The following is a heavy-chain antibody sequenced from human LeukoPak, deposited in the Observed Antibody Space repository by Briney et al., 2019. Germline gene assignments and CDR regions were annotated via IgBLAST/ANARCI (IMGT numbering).Heavy chain of an antibody. CDR2: IYSGGRT. Sequence: GGSLRLSCAASGFIFSTYYMTWVRQAPGKGLEWVSVIYSGGRTKYADSVKGRFTISRDNSKNTVSLQINNLRAEDTALYYCAGGGSTWGWYFDLWGRGTLVTVSS. D-gene: IGHD2-2*01. CDR1: GFIFSTYY. J-gene: IGHJ2*01. CDR3: AGGGSTWGWYFDL. V-gene: IGHV3-53*01.